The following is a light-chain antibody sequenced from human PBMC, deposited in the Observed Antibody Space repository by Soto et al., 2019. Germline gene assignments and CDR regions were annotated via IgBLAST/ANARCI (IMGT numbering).Light chain of an antibody. CDR3: CSLTNGATWV. CDR2: EAS. Sequence: QSALTQPASVSGSPGQSITISCTGTNSDVGSHNFVSWYQQYPGKAPKLLIYEASKRPSGLSNRFSGSKSGNTASLTISGLQEADEADYYCCSLTNGATWVFGGGTKVTVL. V-gene: IGLV2-23*01. J-gene: IGLJ3*02. CDR1: NSDVGSHNF.